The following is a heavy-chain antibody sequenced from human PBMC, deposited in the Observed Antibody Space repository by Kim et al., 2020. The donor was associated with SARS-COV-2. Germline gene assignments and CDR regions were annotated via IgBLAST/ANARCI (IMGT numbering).Heavy chain of an antibody. J-gene: IGHJ4*02. Sequence: GGSLRLSCAASGFTFSTYSMNWVRQAPGKGLEWVSSISSTGNYIYYAGSVKGRFTISRDNAKNSLYLQMNSLRADDTAVYYCARTQTGPFDYWGQGTLVTVSS. D-gene: IGHD1-1*01. V-gene: IGHV3-21*01. CDR2: ISSTGNYI. CDR3: ARTQTGPFDY. CDR1: GFTFSTYS.